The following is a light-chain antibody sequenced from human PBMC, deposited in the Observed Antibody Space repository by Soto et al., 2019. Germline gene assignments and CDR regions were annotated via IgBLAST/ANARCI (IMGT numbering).Light chain of an antibody. Sequence: QSVLTQPASVSGSPGQSITISCTGTSSDIGGYKYVSCYQQHPGKAPKVMIYEVSNRPSGVSTRFSGYKSGNTASLTISGLQADDEGDYYCSSYRSIGSLVFGTGTKLTVL. V-gene: IGLV2-14*01. CDR3: SSYRSIGSLV. J-gene: IGLJ1*01. CDR2: EVS. CDR1: SSDIGGYKY.